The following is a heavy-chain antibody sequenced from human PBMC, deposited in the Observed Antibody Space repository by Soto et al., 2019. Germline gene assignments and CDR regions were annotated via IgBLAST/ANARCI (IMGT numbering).Heavy chain of an antibody. Sequence: PGGSLRLSCAASGFTFSSYGMHWVRQAPGKGLEWVAVIWYDGSNKYYADSVKGRFTIPRDNSKNTLYLQMNSLRAEDTAVYYCARNRIAARLRMGYYYYYGMDVWGQGTTVTVSS. J-gene: IGHJ6*02. CDR3: ARNRIAARLRMGYYYYYGMDV. CDR1: GFTFSSYG. V-gene: IGHV3-33*01. CDR2: IWYDGSNK. D-gene: IGHD6-6*01.